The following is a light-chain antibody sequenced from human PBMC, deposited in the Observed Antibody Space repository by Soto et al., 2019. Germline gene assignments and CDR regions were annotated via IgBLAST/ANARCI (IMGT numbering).Light chain of an antibody. J-gene: IGKJ2*01. CDR3: QQYYGTPYT. CDR1: QSVLYSPNNKNY. V-gene: IGKV4-1*01. Sequence: DFVMTQSPDSLTLSLGERATINCRSSQSVLYSPNNKNYLAWYQQKPGQPPKLLIYWASTRESGVPDRLSGSGSGTDFSLTISSLQAEDVAVYYCQQYYGTPYTFGQGTKLEI. CDR2: WAS.